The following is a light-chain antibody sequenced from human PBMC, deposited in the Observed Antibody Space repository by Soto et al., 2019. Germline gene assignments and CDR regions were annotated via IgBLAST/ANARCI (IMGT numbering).Light chain of an antibody. CDR1: SSDIGDYNY. CDR3: SSYTSSSTGV. V-gene: IGLV2-14*01. J-gene: IGLJ3*02. Sequence: QSALTQPASVSGSPGQSITISCTGTSSDIGDYNYVSWYQQHPRKAPKLIILDVSNRPSGVSNRFSGSKSGNTASLTISGLQAEDEADYYCSSYTSSSTGVFGGGTKLTVL. CDR2: DVS.